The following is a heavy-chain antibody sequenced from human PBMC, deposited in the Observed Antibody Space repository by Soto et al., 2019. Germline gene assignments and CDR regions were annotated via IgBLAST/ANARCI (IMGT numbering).Heavy chain of an antibody. V-gene: IGHV3-20*04. CDR1: GFIFGAHA. Sequence: PGGSLGLSCAASGFIFGAHAMSWVRQAPGKGLEWVSAINWIGGSTNYADSMKGRFTISRDNAKNSLYLQMSSLRAEDTALYYCARHGGTPDLYFDYWGQGT. J-gene: IGHJ4*02. CDR2: INWIGGST. CDR3: ARHGGTPDLYFDY. D-gene: IGHD3-16*01.